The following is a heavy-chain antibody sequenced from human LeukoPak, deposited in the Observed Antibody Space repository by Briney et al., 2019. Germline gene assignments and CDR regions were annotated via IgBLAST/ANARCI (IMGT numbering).Heavy chain of an antibody. CDR1: GFTFSSYG. CDR2: IWYDGSNK. V-gene: IGHV3-33*06. Sequence: PGRSLRLSCAASGFTFSSYGMHWVRQAPDKGLEWVAVIWYDGSNKYYADSVKGRFTISRDNSKNTLYLQMNSLRAEDTAVYYCAKGRAYCGGDCYPNWFDPWGQGTLVTVSS. CDR3: AKGRAYCGGDCYPNWFDP. J-gene: IGHJ5*02. D-gene: IGHD2-21*02.